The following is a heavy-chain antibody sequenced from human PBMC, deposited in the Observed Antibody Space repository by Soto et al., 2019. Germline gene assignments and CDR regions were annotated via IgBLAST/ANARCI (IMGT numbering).Heavy chain of an antibody. Sequence: ASVKVSCKASGYPFSNYGLHWVRQAPGQRLERMGWINPGDGNTRYAQNFQGRVTITSDESANTAYMELTSLKTEDTAVYYSSRVVRGLRICGVAHPGYCWGQGTQVTV. V-gene: IGHV1-3*01. CDR3: SRVVRGLRICGVAHPGYC. CDR2: INPGDGNT. J-gene: IGHJ4*02. CDR1: GYPFSNYG. D-gene: IGHD3-3*01.